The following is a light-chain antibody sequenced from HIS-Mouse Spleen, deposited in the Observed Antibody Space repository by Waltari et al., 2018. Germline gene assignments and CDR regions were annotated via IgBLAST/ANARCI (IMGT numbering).Light chain of an antibody. CDR1: QSVSSN. J-gene: IGKJ4*01. CDR3: QQYNNWPPLT. CDR2: GAS. Sequence: EIVMTQSPATLSVSPGERATLSCRASQSVSSNLAWYQRKPGQAPRLLISGASIRATGIPARFSGSGSGTEFTLTISILQSEDFAVYYCQQYNNWPPLTFGGGTKVEIK. V-gene: IGKV3D-15*03.